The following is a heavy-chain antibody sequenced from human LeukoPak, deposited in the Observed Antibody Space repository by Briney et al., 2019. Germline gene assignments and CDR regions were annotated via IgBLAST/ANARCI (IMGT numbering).Heavy chain of an antibody. J-gene: IGHJ4*02. Sequence: PGGSLRLSCATSGFTFRNAWMSWVRQAPGKGLEWVGRIRSRADGGTTDCAAPVKGRFTISRDDSKNTVYLQMNSLKTEDTAVYYCTSRGDSSSLYSFDYWGQGTLVTVSS. CDR2: IRSRADGGTT. CDR3: TSRGDSSSLYSFDY. CDR1: GFTFRNAW. V-gene: IGHV3-15*01. D-gene: IGHD6-13*01.